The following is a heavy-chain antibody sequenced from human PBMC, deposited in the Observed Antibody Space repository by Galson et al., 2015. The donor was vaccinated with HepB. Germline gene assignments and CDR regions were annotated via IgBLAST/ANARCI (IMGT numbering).Heavy chain of an antibody. Sequence: SLRLSCAASGFTFSNAWMSWVRQAPGKGLEWVGRIKSKTDGGTTDYAAPVKGRFTISRDDSKNTLYLQMNSLKTEDTAVYYCTTAVGYYWGDYFDYWGQGTLVTVSS. CDR1: GFTFSNAW. J-gene: IGHJ4*02. CDR2: IKSKTDGGTT. CDR3: TTAVGYYWGDYFDY. D-gene: IGHD3-22*01. V-gene: IGHV3-15*01.